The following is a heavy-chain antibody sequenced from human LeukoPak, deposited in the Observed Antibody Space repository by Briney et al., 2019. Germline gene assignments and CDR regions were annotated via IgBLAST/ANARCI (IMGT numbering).Heavy chain of an antibody. Sequence: ASVKVSCKASGNTFTSHYLHWMQQAPGQGLEWMGMINPTDGSTSYAQKFQGRVTLTRDTSTSTVYMELSSLRSEDTAVYYCATGGQLRFLEWLFRGLVYWGQGTLVTVSS. V-gene: IGHV1-46*01. J-gene: IGHJ4*02. CDR1: GNTFTSHY. CDR2: INPTDGST. CDR3: ATGGQLRFLEWLFRGLVY. D-gene: IGHD3-3*01.